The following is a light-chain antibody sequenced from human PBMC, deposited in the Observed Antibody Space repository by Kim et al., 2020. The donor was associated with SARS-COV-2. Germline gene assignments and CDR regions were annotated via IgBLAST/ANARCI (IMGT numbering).Light chain of an antibody. CDR3: AAWSDSLNAPV. V-gene: IGLV1-44*01. CDR2: RDD. Sequence: RVTNSCMGSSSTPGSNTVNWYRQLPGAAPNFLVYRDDQRPSGVPARFSGSKSGTSASLAISGLQSEDEADYSCAAWSDSLNAPVFGGGTQLTVL. CDR1: SSTPGSNT. J-gene: IGLJ3*02.